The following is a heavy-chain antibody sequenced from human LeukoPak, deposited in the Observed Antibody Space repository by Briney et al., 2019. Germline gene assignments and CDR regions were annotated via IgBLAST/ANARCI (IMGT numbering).Heavy chain of an antibody. CDR2: IKSKTDGGTT. V-gene: IGHV3-15*01. CDR1: GFTFSNAW. Sequence: GGSLRLSCAASGFTFSNAWMSWVRQAPGKGLEWVGRIKSKTDGGTTDYAAPVKGRFTISRDDSKNTLYLQMNSLKTEDTAVYYCTTPGAKYYDILTGYWNFDYWGQGTLVTVSS. D-gene: IGHD3-9*01. CDR3: TTPGAKYYDILTGYWNFDY. J-gene: IGHJ4*02.